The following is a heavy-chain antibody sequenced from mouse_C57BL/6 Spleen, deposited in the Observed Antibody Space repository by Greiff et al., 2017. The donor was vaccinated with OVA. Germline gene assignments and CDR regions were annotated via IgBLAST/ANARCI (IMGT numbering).Heavy chain of an antibody. V-gene: IGHV5-4*01. CDR2: ISDGGSYT. J-gene: IGHJ3*01. Sequence: EVKVEESGGGLVKPGGSLKLSCAASGFTFSSYAMSWVRQTPEKRLEWVATISDGGSYTYYPDNVKGRFTISRDNAKNNLYLQMSHLKSEDTAMYYCARECAYWGQGTLVTVSA. CDR3: ARECAY. CDR1: GFTFSSYA.